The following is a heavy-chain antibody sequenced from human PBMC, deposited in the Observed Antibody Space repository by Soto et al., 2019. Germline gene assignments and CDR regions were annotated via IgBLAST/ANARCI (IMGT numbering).Heavy chain of an antibody. V-gene: IGHV3-30*18. CDR2: ISYDGSNK. D-gene: IGHD3-22*01. Sequence: QAGGSLRLSCAASGFTFSSYAMSWVRQAPGKGLEWVAVISYDGSNKYYADSVKGRFTISRDNSKNTLYLQMNSLRAEDTAVYYCAKEKHYDSSADDGREAFGIWGHGTMVTVSS. CDR3: AKEKHYDSSADDGREAFGI. J-gene: IGHJ3*02. CDR1: GFTFSSYA.